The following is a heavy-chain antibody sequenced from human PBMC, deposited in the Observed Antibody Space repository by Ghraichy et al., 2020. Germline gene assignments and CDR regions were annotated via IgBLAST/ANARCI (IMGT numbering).Heavy chain of an antibody. V-gene: IGHV4-61*01. CDR1: GGSVSSDSYY. Sequence: SETLSLTCTVSGGSVSSDSYYWTWIRQPPGKTLEWIGYIYHSGSSNHNPALNSRVTMSVDTSKNQFSLKLSSVTAADTSVYYCAMRTLGDRYFDYWGQGTRVTVAS. CDR2: IYHSGSS. J-gene: IGHJ4*02. CDR3: AMRTLGDRYFDY. D-gene: IGHD2/OR15-2a*01.